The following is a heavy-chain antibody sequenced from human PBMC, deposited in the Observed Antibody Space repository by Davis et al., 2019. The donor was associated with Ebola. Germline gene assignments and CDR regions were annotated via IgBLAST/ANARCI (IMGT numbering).Heavy chain of an antibody. V-gene: IGHV3-33*08. CDR2: IWYDGNNK. CDR3: ATFSVVGGIGSSLHC. Sequence: PGGSLRLSCAASGFTFSSFGIHWVRQAPGKGLEWVAVIWYDGNNKYYADSVKGRFTISRDNSKNTLYLQMNSLRVEDTAVYYCATFSVVGGIGSSLHCWGQGTLVTVSS. D-gene: IGHD3-16*01. CDR1: GFTFSSFG. J-gene: IGHJ4*02.